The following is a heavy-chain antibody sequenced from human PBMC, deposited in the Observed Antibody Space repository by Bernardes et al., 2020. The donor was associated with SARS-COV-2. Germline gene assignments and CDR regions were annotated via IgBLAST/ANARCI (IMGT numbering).Heavy chain of an antibody. CDR2: ISTGGSTK. V-gene: IGHV3-48*03. CDR3: AREYTYGVDS. J-gene: IGHJ4*02. Sequence: SLRFSCAASGFTFSSSVMNWVRQAPGKGLEWVSYISTGGSTKYYADSVKGRFTISRDNAKNSLYLQMNSLRAEDTAVYYCAREYTYGVDSWGRGTLVTVSS. CDR1: GFTFSSSV. D-gene: IGHD5-18*01.